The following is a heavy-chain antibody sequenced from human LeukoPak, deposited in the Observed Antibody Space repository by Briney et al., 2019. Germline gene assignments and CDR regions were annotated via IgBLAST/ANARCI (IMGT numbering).Heavy chain of an antibody. Sequence: EASVKVSCKVSGYTLTELSMHWVRQAPGKGLEWMGGFDPEDGETIYAQKFQGRVTMTEDTSTDTAYMELSSLRSEDTAVYYCATLITVATWNAFDIWGQGTMVTVSS. CDR2: FDPEDGET. CDR3: ATLITVATWNAFDI. V-gene: IGHV1-24*01. J-gene: IGHJ3*02. D-gene: IGHD4-23*01. CDR1: GYTLTELS.